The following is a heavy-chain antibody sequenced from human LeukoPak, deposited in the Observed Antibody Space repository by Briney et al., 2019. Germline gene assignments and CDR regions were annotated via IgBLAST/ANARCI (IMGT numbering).Heavy chain of an antibody. Sequence: GGXLRLSCAASGFTFSGSAMHWVRQACGKGVEGVGRIRSKANSYATADAASGKGRFTISRDDSKNTAYLQMNSLKTEDTAVYYCTIMTTHSYWGQGTLVTVSS. CDR2: IRSKANSYAT. V-gene: IGHV3-73*01. D-gene: IGHD3-16*01. J-gene: IGHJ4*02. CDR3: TIMTTHSY. CDR1: GFTFSGSA.